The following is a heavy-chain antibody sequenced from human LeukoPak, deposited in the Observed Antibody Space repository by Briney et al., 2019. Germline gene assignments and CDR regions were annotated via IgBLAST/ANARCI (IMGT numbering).Heavy chain of an antibody. CDR1: GGTFSSYA. J-gene: IGHJ4*02. Sequence: SVKVSCKASGGTFSSYAISWVRQAPGQGLEWMGRIIPIFGTANYAQKFQGRVTITTDESTSTAYMELSSLRSEDTAVYYYASAQLGGEAGSELRFLEWFHQPQYYFDYWGQGNPGHRLL. CDR2: IIPIFGTA. D-gene: IGHD3-3*01. CDR3: ASAQLGGEAGSELRFLEWFHQPQYYFDY. V-gene: IGHV1-69*05.